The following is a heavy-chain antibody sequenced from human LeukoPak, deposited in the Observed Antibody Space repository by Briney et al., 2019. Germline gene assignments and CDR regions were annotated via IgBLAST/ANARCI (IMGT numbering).Heavy chain of an antibody. Sequence: PGGSLRLSCAASGFTFSSYAMSWVRQAPGKGLEWVSAISSSGASTYYADSVKGRFTISRDNSKNTLYLQMNSLRAEDTAVYYCAKDLSIVVVPAASDPWGQGTLVTVSS. J-gene: IGHJ5*02. V-gene: IGHV3-23*01. CDR3: AKDLSIVVVPAASDP. CDR2: ISSSGAST. CDR1: GFTFSSYA. D-gene: IGHD2-2*01.